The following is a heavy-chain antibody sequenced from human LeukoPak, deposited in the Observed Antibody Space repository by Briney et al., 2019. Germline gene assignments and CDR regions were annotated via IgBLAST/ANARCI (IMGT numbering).Heavy chain of an antibody. CDR1: GYSISSGSYY. V-gene: IGHV4-39*01. D-gene: IGHD6-19*01. Sequence: SETLSLTCTVSGYSISSGSYYWGWISQPPGKGLEWLGGIYYSGGTYHNPSLKSRVTISVDTSKIQFSLKLTSVTAADTAVYYCARHAAGSGWYPVDYWGQGTLVTVSS. CDR2: IYYSGGT. CDR3: ARHAAGSGWYPVDY. J-gene: IGHJ4*02.